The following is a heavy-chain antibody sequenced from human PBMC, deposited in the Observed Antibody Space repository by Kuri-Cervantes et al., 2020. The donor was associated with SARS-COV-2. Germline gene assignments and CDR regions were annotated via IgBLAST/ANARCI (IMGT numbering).Heavy chain of an antibody. CDR1: EGTLSKYA. D-gene: IGHD1-26*01. Sequence: SVKVSCKASEGTLSKYAISWVRQAPGQGLEWMGGIIPIFGTANYAQKFQGRVTITADESTSTAYMELSSLRSEDTAVYYCARDEWELRVHSDYYYYYYMDVWGKGTTVTVSS. J-gene: IGHJ6*03. CDR2: IIPIFGTA. CDR3: ARDEWELRVHSDYYYYYYMDV. V-gene: IGHV1-69*13.